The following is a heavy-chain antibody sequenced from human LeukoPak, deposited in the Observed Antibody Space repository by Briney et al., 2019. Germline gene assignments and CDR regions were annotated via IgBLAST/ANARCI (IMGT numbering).Heavy chain of an antibody. CDR1: GYSISSGYY. CDR2: IYHSGST. D-gene: IGHD3-3*01. V-gene: IGHV4-38-2*02. Sequence: SETLSLTCTVSGYSISSGYYWGWIRQPPGKGLEWIGSIYHSGSTYYNPSLKSRVTISVDTSKNQFSLKLSSVTAADTAVYYCARMDLEWLFHFDYWAREPWSPSPQ. CDR3: ARMDLEWLFHFDY. J-gene: IGHJ4*02.